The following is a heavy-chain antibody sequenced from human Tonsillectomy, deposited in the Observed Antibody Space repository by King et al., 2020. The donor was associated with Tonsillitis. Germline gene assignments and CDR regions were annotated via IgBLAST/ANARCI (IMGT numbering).Heavy chain of an antibody. CDR1: GFTFSSYA. D-gene: IGHD3-3*01. Sequence: VQLVESGGGVVQPGRSLRLSCAASGFTFSSYAMHWVRQAPGKGLEWGAVISYDGSNKYYADSVKGRFTISRDNSKNTLYLQMNSLRAEDTAVYYCAREEGFLLSYYYYYYMDVWGKGTTVTVSS. CDR3: AREEGFLLSYYYYYYMDV. J-gene: IGHJ6*03. V-gene: IGHV3-30-3*01. CDR2: ISYDGSNK.